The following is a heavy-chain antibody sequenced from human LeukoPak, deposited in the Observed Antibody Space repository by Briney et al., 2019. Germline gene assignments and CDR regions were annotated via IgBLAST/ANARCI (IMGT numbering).Heavy chain of an antibody. J-gene: IGHJ6*03. CDR1: GGTFSSYA. V-gene: IGHV1-69*06. CDR3: ARDLHMGSGYYSAYYYMDV. D-gene: IGHD3-22*01. Sequence: VASVKVSCKASGGTFSSYAISWVRQAPGQGLEWMGWIIPIFGTANYAQKFQGRVTITADKSTSTAYMELSSLRSEDTAVYYCARDLHMGSGYYSAYYYMDVWGKGTTVTISS. CDR2: IIPIFGTA.